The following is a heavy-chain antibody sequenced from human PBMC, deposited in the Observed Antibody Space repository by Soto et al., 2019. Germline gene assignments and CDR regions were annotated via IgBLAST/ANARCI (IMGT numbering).Heavy chain of an antibody. J-gene: IGHJ5*02. V-gene: IGHV1-18*01. CDR2: ISANNGNT. CDR1: GYTFTSYG. D-gene: IGHD1-26*01. Sequence: QVQLVQSGAEVKKPGASVKVSCKASGYTFTSYGISWVRQAPGQGLEWMGWISANNGNTKYAQNFQGRXTXTXXTSTSPAYMELRSLRSDDTAVYYCARASSPGMFDPWGQGTLVTVSS. CDR3: ARASSPGMFDP.